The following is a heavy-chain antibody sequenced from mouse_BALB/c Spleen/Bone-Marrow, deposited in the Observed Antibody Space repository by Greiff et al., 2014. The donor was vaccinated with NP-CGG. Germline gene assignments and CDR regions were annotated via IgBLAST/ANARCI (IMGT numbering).Heavy chain of an antibody. CDR1: GFNIKDYY. J-gene: IGHJ4*01. V-gene: IGHV14-4*02. CDR2: IDPENGDT. Sequence: EVKLEESGAELVRSGASVKLSCTASGFNIKDYYMHWVKQRPEQGLEWIGWIDPENGDTEYAPKFQGRATMTADTSSNTAYLQLSSLTSEDTAVYYCNGNYYAMYYWGQGTSVTVSS. CDR3: NGNYYAMYY. D-gene: IGHD2-1*01.